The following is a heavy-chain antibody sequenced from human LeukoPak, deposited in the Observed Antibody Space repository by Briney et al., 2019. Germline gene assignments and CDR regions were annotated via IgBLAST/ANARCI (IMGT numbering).Heavy chain of an antibody. V-gene: IGHV1-2*02. CDR3: ARVRYGEWWLDP. D-gene: IGHD3-10*01. J-gene: IGHJ5*02. Sequence: ASVKVSCKASGYTFTGYYMHWVRQAPGQGLEWMGWINPNSGGTNYAQKFQGRVTMTRDTSISTAYMELSRLRSDDTAVYYCARVRYGEWWLDPWGQGTLVTVSS. CDR2: INPNSGGT. CDR1: GYTFTGYY.